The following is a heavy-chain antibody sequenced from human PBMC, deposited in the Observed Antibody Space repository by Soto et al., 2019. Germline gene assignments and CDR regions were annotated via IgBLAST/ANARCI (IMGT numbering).Heavy chain of an antibody. CDR1: GDSISSYY. Sequence: PSETLSLTCTVSGDSISSYYWSWIRQPPGKGLEWIGYIHYSGSTKYNPSLKSRVTISVDTSKNQFSLKLGSVTAADTAVYYCARDRGGVASNWFDPWGQGTLVTVSS. CDR3: ARDRGGVASNWFDP. V-gene: IGHV4-59*01. CDR2: IHYSGST. J-gene: IGHJ5*02. D-gene: IGHD3-10*01.